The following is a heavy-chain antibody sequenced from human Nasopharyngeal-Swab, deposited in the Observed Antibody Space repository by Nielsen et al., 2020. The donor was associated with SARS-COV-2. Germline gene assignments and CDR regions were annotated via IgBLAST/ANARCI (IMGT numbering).Heavy chain of an antibody. Sequence: GESLKIFCAASGFTFSRHSMNWVRQAPGKGLEWVSHIDPSGNIYYADSVKGRFTISGDNAKNSLYLQMNSLRAEDTAVYYCARGSGITGDYRDSWGQGTLVTVTS. V-gene: IGHV3-48*01. CDR3: ARGSGITGDYRDS. CDR2: IDPSGNI. D-gene: IGHD4-17*01. CDR1: GFTFSRHS. J-gene: IGHJ4*02.